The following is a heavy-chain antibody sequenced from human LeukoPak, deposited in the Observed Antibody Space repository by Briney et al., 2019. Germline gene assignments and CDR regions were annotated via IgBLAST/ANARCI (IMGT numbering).Heavy chain of an antibody. CDR2: ISGSGGST. V-gene: IGHV3-23*01. Sequence: GGSLRLSCAASGFTFSSYAMSWVRQAPGKGLEWVSVISGSGGSTYYADSVKGRFTISRDNAKNSLYLQMNSLRAEDTAVYYCAREGSAYSAYYFDYWGQGTLVTVSS. CDR1: GFTFSSYA. CDR3: AREGSAYSAYYFDY. D-gene: IGHD2-21*01. J-gene: IGHJ4*02.